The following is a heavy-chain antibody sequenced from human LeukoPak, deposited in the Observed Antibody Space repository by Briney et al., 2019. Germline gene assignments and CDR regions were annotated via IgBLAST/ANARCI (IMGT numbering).Heavy chain of an antibody. D-gene: IGHD3-10*01. CDR2: ISYDGSNK. CDR3: ARDAISRGSGAYCDC. J-gene: IGHJ4*02. Sequence: GGSLRLSCAASGFTFNTYPMHWVRQAPGKGLEWVAVISYDGSNKNYADSVKGRFAISRDNSWNTLYLQMNSLREEDTAVYYCARDAISRGSGAYCDCWGQGALVTVSP. CDR1: GFTFNTYP. V-gene: IGHV3-30*01.